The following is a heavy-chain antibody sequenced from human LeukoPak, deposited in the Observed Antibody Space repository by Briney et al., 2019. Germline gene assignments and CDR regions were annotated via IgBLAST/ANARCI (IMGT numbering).Heavy chain of an antibody. V-gene: IGHV3-30-3*01. CDR3: AREGVLYSSGWYHQDY. D-gene: IGHD6-19*01. Sequence: PGGSLRLSCAASGFTFSSYAMHWVRQAPGKGLEWVAVITYDGSNKYYADSVKGRFTISRDNSKNTLYLQMNSLRAEDTAVYYCAREGVLYSSGWYHQDYWGQGTLVTVSS. J-gene: IGHJ4*02. CDR1: GFTFSSYA. CDR2: ITYDGSNK.